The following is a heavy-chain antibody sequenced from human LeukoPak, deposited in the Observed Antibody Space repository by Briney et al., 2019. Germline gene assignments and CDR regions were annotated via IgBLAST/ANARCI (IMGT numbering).Heavy chain of an antibody. CDR1: GFTFSSYA. CDR3: ASWGIAAAGTTDYYYYMDV. Sequence: PGGSLRLSCAASGFTFSSYAMHWVRQAPGKGLEWVAVISYDGSNKYYADSVKGRFTISRDNSKNTLYLQMNSLRAEDTAVYYCASWGIAAAGTTDYYYYMDVWGKGTTVTVSS. J-gene: IGHJ6*03. V-gene: IGHV3-30-3*01. D-gene: IGHD6-13*01. CDR2: ISYDGSNK.